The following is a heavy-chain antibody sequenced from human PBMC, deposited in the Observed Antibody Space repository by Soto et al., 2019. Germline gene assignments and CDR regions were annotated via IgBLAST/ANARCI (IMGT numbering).Heavy chain of an antibody. J-gene: IGHJ6*02. V-gene: IGHV3-48*02. CDR3: ARDHGGSTWFVGVYYFFGMDV. Sequence: EVQLVESGGDLVQPGGSLRLSCAXXGFXFSDYTMTWVRQAPGRGLEFVSHISSSGDAIFYAESVKGRFTVSRDNAKNSLYLQMNSLRDDDTAVYFCARDHGGSTWFVGVYYFFGMDVWGQGTAVTVSS. CDR1: GFXFSDYT. D-gene: IGHD6-13*01. CDR2: ISSSGDAI.